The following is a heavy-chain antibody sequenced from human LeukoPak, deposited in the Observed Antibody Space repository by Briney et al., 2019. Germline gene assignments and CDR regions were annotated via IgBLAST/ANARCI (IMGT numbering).Heavy chain of an antibody. D-gene: IGHD1-1*01. Sequence: PGGSLRLSCAASGFTFSAYAISWVRQAPGKGLEWVSAISGSGGSTYYADSVKGRFTISRDNSKNTLYLQMNSLRAEDTAVYYCAKAERFVGNYFDYWGQGTLVTVSS. CDR3: AKAERFVGNYFDY. J-gene: IGHJ4*02. CDR2: ISGSGGST. V-gene: IGHV3-23*01. CDR1: GFTFSAYA.